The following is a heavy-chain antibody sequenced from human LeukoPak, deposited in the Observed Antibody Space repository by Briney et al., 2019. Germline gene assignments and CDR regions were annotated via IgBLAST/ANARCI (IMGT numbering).Heavy chain of an antibody. Sequence: KAGESLKISCKGSGYSFTSYWIGWVRQMPGKGLEWMGIIYPGDSDTRYSPSFQGQVTISADKSISTAYLQWSSLKASDTAMYYCASGLAVAAPDFDYWGQGTLVTVSS. V-gene: IGHV5-51*01. CDR2: IYPGDSDT. J-gene: IGHJ4*02. D-gene: IGHD6-19*01. CDR1: GYSFTSYW. CDR3: ASGLAVAAPDFDY.